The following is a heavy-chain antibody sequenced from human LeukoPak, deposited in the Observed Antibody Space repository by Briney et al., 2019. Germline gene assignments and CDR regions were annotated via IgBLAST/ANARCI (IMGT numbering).Heavy chain of an antibody. CDR2: INHSGST. V-gene: IGHV4-34*01. J-gene: IGHJ5*02. CDR3: AGGLRYSSSWYLMAQGGWFDP. CDR1: GGSFSGYY. D-gene: IGHD6-13*01. Sequence: PSETLSLTCAVYGGSFSGYYWSWIRQPPGKGLEWIGEINHSGSTNYNPSLKSRVTISVDTSKNQFSLKLSSVTAADTAVYYCAGGLRYSSSWYLMAQGGWFDPWGQGTLVTVSS.